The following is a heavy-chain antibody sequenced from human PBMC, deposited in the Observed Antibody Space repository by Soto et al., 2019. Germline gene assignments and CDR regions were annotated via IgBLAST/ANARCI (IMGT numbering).Heavy chain of an antibody. V-gene: IGHV6-1*01. CDR3: ARGERGYSGYDSVAFDI. Sequence: SQTLSLTCAISGDSVSSNSAAWNWIRQSPSRGLEWLGRAYYRSQWYYDSAVSVRSRITVIPDTSKNQFSLQLNSVTPEDTAVYYCARGERGYSGYDSVAFDIWGQGTMVTVSS. J-gene: IGHJ3*02. CDR2: AYYRSQWYY. CDR1: GDSVSSNSAA. D-gene: IGHD5-12*01.